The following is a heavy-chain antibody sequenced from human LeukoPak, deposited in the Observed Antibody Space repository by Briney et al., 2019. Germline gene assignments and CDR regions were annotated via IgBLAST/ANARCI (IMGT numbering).Heavy chain of an antibody. Sequence: SETLSLTCTVSGGSISNYYWSWIRQLAGKGLECIGRIYTSGSANYNPSLKSRVTMSVDTSKKQFSLKLSSVTAADTAVYYCARGSDYVDYWGHGTLVTVSS. J-gene: IGHJ4*01. V-gene: IGHV4-4*07. CDR2: IYTSGSA. CDR3: ARGSDYVDY. CDR1: GGSISNYY. D-gene: IGHD2-15*01.